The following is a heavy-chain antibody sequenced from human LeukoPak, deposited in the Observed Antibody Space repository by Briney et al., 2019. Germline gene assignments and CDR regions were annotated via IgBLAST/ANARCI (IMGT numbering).Heavy chain of an antibody. Sequence: GGSLRLSCAASGFTSSSYWMHWVRQAPGKGLVWVSRINSDGSSTSYADSVKGRFTISRDNAKNTLYLQMNSLRAEDTAVYYCASERYYDFWSGYVSDYWGQGTLVTVSS. CDR2: INSDGSST. CDR3: ASERYYDFWSGYVSDY. CDR1: GFTSSSYW. V-gene: IGHV3-74*01. J-gene: IGHJ4*02. D-gene: IGHD3-3*01.